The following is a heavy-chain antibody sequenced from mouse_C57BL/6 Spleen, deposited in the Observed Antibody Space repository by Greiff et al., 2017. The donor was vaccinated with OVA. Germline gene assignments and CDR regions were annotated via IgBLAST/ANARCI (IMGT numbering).Heavy chain of an antibody. CDR2: IYPGDGDT. V-gene: IGHV1-82*01. D-gene: IGHD1-1*01. CDR1: GYAFSSSW. CDR3: ARGEVYYGSSYYFDY. Sequence: VQLKESGPELVKPGASVKISCKASGYAFSSSWMNWVKQRPGKGLEWIGRIYPGDGDTNYNGKFKGKATLTADKSSSTAYMQLSSLTSEDSAVYFCARGEVYYGSSYYFDYWGQGTTLTVSS. J-gene: IGHJ2*01.